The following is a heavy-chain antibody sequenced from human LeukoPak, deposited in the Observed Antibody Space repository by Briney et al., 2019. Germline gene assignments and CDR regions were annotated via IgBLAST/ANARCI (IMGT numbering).Heavy chain of an antibody. CDR3: ARHLLTGYSNLPFDY. CDR2: IYNSGST. J-gene: IGHJ4*02. D-gene: IGHD3-9*01. Sequence: SETLSLTCTVSGGSISSYFWSWIWQPPGKGLEWIGYIYNSGSTNYNPSLKSRVTISVDTSKNQFSLKLSSVTAADTAVYYCARHLLTGYSNLPFDYWGQGTLVAVSS. V-gene: IGHV4-59*01. CDR1: GGSISSYF.